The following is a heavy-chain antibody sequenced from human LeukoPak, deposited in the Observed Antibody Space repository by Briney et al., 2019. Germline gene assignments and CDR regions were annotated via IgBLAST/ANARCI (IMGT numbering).Heavy chain of an antibody. V-gene: IGHV3-23*01. J-gene: IGHJ4*02. CDR1: GFTFSNYA. D-gene: IGHD3-3*01. CDR2: ISGSGSST. Sequence: GGSLRLSCAASGFTFSNYAMTWVRQAPGKGLEWVSGISGSGSSTYYADSVKGRFTLSRDYPKNIVSLQMNNLRAEDTAVYYCARGRGLGVVSPYFDYWGQGTLVTVSS. CDR3: ARGRGLGVVSPYFDY.